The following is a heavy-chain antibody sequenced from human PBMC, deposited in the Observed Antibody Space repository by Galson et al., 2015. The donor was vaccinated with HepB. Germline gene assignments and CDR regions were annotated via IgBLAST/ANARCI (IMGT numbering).Heavy chain of an antibody. Sequence: SLRLSCAASGFTFSSYAMHWVRQAPGKGLEWVAVISYDGSNKYYADSVKGRYTISRDNSKNTLYLQMNSLRAEDTAVYYCARVYSGYDDYWGQGTLVTVSS. D-gene: IGHD5-12*01. J-gene: IGHJ4*02. CDR3: ARVYSGYDDY. V-gene: IGHV3-30*04. CDR2: ISYDGSNK. CDR1: GFTFSSYA.